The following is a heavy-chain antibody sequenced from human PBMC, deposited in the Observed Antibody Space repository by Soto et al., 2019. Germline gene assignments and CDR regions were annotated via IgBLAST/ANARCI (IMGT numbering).Heavy chain of an antibody. Sequence: SETLSLTCIVSGGSINNDYWSWIRQPPGKGLEWIGYIHYTGSTKYNPSLKSRVTISIDTSKNQFSLRLTSVTTADTAVYYCATVRPHRYSDSWGRGTLVTVSS. J-gene: IGHJ5*01. V-gene: IGHV4-59*01. CDR3: ATVRPHRYSDS. CDR1: GGSINNDY. CDR2: IHYTGST. D-gene: IGHD2-21*01.